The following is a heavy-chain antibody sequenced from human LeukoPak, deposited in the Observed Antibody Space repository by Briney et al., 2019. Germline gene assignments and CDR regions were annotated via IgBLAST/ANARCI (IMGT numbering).Heavy chain of an antibody. CDR3: AFGELPPYYGMDV. V-gene: IGHV1-69*04. Sequence: GASVKVSCKASGYTFTSYGISWVRQAPGQGLEWMGRIIPILGIANYAQKFQGRVTITADKSTSTAYMELSSLRSEDTAVYYCAFGELPPYYGMDVWGQGTTVTVSS. CDR1: GYTFTSYG. D-gene: IGHD3-10*01. CDR2: IIPILGIA. J-gene: IGHJ6*02.